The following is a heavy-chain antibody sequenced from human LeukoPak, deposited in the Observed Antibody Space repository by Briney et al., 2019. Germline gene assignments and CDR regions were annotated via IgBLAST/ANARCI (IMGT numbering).Heavy chain of an antibody. V-gene: IGHV3-30*02. CDR1: GFTFSSYG. J-gene: IGHJ4*02. CDR3: ARDCTNGVCLDY. CDR2: IRYDGSNK. D-gene: IGHD2-8*01. Sequence: GGSLRLSCAGSGFTFSSYGVHWVRQAPGKGLEWVAFIRYDGSNKYYADSVKGRFTISRDNSKNTLYLQMNSLRAEDTAVYYCARDCTNGVCLDYWGQGTLVTVSS.